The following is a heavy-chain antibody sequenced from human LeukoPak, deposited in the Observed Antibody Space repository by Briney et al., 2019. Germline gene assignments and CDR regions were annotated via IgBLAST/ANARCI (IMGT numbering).Heavy chain of an antibody. CDR2: FDPEDGET. J-gene: IGHJ4*02. Sequence: ASVKVSCKVSGYTLTELSMHWVRQAPGKGLEWIGGFDPEDGETIYAQKFQGRVTMTEDTSTDTAYMELSSLRSEDTAVYYCAADGPRSYDSSGYYFIYWGQGTLVTVSS. V-gene: IGHV1-24*01. CDR3: AADGPRSYDSSGYYFIY. CDR1: GYTLTELS. D-gene: IGHD3-22*01.